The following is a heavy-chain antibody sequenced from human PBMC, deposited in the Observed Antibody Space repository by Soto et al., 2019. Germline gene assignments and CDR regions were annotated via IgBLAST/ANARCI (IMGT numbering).Heavy chain of an antibody. Sequence: PSETLSLTFAVSGASITSNFYYWGWIRRPPGKGLEWIGSIYFDGSTYYKSSLKSRVTISLDTSKNQFSLKLTSVTAADTAVYYCGKVLIGATRHTVFDSWGQGTVVTVSP. CDR3: GKVLIGATRHTVFDS. D-gene: IGHD2-21*01. J-gene: IGHJ4*02. CDR2: IYFDGST. CDR1: GASITSNFYY. V-gene: IGHV4-39*01.